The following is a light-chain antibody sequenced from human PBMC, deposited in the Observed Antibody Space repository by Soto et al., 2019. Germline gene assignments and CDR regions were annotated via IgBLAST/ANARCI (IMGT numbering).Light chain of an antibody. Sequence: QSALTQPASVSRSPGQSITISCTGTSRDVGSYNLVSWYQQHPGKAPKLMIYEGFKRPSGVSSRFSASKSGNTASLTISGLQAEDEADYYCCSYAGRGTSTVVFGGGTKLTVL. V-gene: IGLV2-23*01. J-gene: IGLJ2*01. CDR1: SRDVGSYNL. CDR3: CSYAGRGTSTVV. CDR2: EGF.